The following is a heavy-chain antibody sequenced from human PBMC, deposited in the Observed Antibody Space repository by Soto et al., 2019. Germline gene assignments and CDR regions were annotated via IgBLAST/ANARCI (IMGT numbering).Heavy chain of an antibody. V-gene: IGHV3-74*01. Sequence: KGLVWVSRINSDGSFTSYSDSVKGRFTISRDNAKNTMYLQMNSLRAEDTAVYYCACFFFQTRGGIQYTGPVSAFLLNRSSDL. CDR3: ACFFFQTRGGIQYTGPVSAFLLNRSSDL. CDR2: INSDGSFT. J-gene: IGHJ2*01. D-gene: IGHD2-15*01.